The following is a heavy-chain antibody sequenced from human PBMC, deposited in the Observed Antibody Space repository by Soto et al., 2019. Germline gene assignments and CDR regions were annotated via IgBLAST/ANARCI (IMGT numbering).Heavy chain of an antibody. J-gene: IGHJ6*02. V-gene: IGHV1-69*12. CDR2: IIPIFGTA. D-gene: IGHD5-12*01. CDR1: GGTFSSYA. CDR3: ARDLSGYDFSYYGMDV. Sequence: QVQLVQSGAEVKKPGSSVKVSCKASGGTFSSYAISWVRQAPGQGLEWMGGIIPIFGTANYAQKFQGRVTITADESTNTAYMELSSLRSEDTAVYYCARDLSGYDFSYYGMDVWGQGTTVTVSS.